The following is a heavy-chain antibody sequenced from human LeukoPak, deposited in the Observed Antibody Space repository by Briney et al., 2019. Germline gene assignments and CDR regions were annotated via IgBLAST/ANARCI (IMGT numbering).Heavy chain of an antibody. Sequence: ASVKVSCKTSGYSFTSQDMHWVRQAPGQSLEWMGCINPGNGDTKHSQEFQGRVTITRDTSATTAYMELSSLRSDDMAVYYCTLYNYWGQGTLVTVSS. CDR2: INPGNGDT. CDR1: GYSFTSQD. CDR3: TLYNY. D-gene: IGHD2-2*02. V-gene: IGHV1-3*03. J-gene: IGHJ4*02.